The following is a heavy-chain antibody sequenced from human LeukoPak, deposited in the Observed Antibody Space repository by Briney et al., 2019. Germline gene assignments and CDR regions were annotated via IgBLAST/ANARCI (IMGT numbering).Heavy chain of an antibody. CDR2: FDPEDGEA. V-gene: IGHV1-24*01. Sequence: VASVKVSCKVSGYTLTELSMHWVRQAPGKGLECMGGFDPEDGEAIYAQKFQGRVTMTEDTSTDTAYMELSSLRSEDTAVYYCARGRGYSYGSSLYNLDYWGQGTLVTVSS. D-gene: IGHD5-18*01. CDR1: GYTLTELS. CDR3: ARGRGYSYGSSLYNLDY. J-gene: IGHJ4*02.